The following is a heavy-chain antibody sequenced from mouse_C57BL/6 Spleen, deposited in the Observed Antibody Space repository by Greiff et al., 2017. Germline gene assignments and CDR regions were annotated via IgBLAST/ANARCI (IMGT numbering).Heavy chain of an antibody. V-gene: IGHV1-26*01. D-gene: IGHD1-1*01. J-gene: IGHJ2*01. CDR1: GYTFTDYY. Sequence: EVQLQQSGPELVKPGASVKISCKASGYTFTDYYMNWVKQSHGKSLEWIGDINPNNGGTSYNQKFKGKATLTVDKSSSTAYMELRSLTSDDSAVYYCARKGLYYYFDYWGQGTTLTVSS. CDR3: ARKGLYYYFDY. CDR2: INPNNGGT.